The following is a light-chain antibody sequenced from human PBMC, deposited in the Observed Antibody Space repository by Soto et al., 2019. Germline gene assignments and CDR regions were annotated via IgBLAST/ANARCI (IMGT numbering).Light chain of an antibody. CDR1: QSVLYSTNNKNY. J-gene: IGKJ4*01. Sequence: DIVMTQSPDSLAVSLGERATINCKSSQSVLYSTNNKNYLAWYQQKPGQPPKLLIYWAATRESGVPDRFSGSGSVTDFTRTISSLQAEDVSVYYCQQYYITPLTFGGGTKVEIK. CDR3: QQYYITPLT. V-gene: IGKV4-1*01. CDR2: WAA.